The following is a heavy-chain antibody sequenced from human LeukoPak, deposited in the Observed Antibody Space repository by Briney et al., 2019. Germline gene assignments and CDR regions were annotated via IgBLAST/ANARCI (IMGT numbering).Heavy chain of an antibody. CDR2: IYYSGTT. Sequence: SETLSLTCTVSGGSISSSPYYWGWMRQPPGKGMEWIGSIYYSGTTHYSPSLESRVTISVDTSKNQFSLKVASVTAADTAIYYCAKVAGGFSYYNWLDPWGQGTLVTVSS. V-gene: IGHV4-39*07. CDR1: GGSISSSPYY. D-gene: IGHD5-18*01. J-gene: IGHJ5*02. CDR3: AKVAGGFSYYNWLDP.